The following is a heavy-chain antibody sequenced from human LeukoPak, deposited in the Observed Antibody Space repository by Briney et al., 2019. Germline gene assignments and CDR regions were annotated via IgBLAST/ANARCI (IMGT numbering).Heavy chain of an antibody. CDR2: IYDSGST. CDR3: ARSSMLYSSSSPNWFDP. Sequence: SQTLSLTCTVSGGSISRGDYYWSWIRQPPGKGREWIGYIYDSGSTYYNPSLKSRGPISVDRSKNQFSLNLSSVPAADTAVYSSARSSMLYSSSSPNWFDPWGQGPLVTASS. V-gene: IGHV4-30-2*01. J-gene: IGHJ5*02. D-gene: IGHD6-6*01. CDR1: GGSISRGDYY.